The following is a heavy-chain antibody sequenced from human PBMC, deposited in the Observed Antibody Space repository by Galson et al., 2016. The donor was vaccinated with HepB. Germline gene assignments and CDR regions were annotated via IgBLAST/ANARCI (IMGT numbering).Heavy chain of an antibody. CDR2: INPSTGGT. V-gene: IGHV1-2*02. CDR1: GYSFAGYY. D-gene: IGHD2-2*02. CDR3: ARVPLHCSSTGCYIDF. J-gene: IGHJ4*02. Sequence: SVKVSCKASGYSFAGYYIHWVRQAPGLGLEWMGWINPSTGGTNYAPKVEGRVTMPGDTSISTASLELKGLTSDDTAVYYCARVPLHCSSTGCYIDFWGQGSLVTVSS.